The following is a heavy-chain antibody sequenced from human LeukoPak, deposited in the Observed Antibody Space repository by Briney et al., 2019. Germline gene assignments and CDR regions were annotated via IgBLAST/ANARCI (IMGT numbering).Heavy chain of an antibody. Sequence: GGSLRLSCVASGFTFTNAWMGWVRQAPGKGLEWVGRIKSKSDGGTIDYAAPVKGRFTMSRDDSKNTVYLQMNSLKTEDTAVYYCTTTIGVSGAFDYWGQGTLVTVSS. CDR1: GFTFTNAW. CDR2: IKSKSDGGTI. J-gene: IGHJ4*02. CDR3: TTTIGVSGAFDY. V-gene: IGHV3-15*01. D-gene: IGHD1-26*01.